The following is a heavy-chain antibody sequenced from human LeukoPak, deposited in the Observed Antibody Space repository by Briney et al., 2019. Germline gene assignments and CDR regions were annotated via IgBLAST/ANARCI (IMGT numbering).Heavy chain of an antibody. CDR2: IFYSGNT. CDR1: GDSITTSY. V-gene: IGHV4-59*01. Sequence: SETLSLTCSVSGDSITTSYWNWIRQPPGQGLEWIGSIFYSGNTKYNPALQSRVTISVDTSKNQFSLEVNSVTAVDTAVYYCARGRLSPSAFRPFEHWGRGTLVTVSS. CDR3: ARGRLSPSAFRPFEH. J-gene: IGHJ4*02. D-gene: IGHD2/OR15-2a*01.